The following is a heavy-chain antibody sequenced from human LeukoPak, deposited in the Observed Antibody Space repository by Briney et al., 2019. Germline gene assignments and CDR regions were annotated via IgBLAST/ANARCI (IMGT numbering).Heavy chain of an antibody. V-gene: IGHV4-34*01. CDR1: GGSFSGYY. J-gene: IGHJ4*02. D-gene: IGHD2-2*01. CDR2: INHSGST. CDR3: ARGPDIVVVLGKAYFDY. Sequence: PSETLSLTCAVYGGSFSGYYWSWIRQPPGKGLEWIGEINHSGSTNYNPSLKSRVTISVDTSKNQFPLKLSSVTAADTAVYYCARGPDIVVVLGKAYFDYWGQGTLVTVSS.